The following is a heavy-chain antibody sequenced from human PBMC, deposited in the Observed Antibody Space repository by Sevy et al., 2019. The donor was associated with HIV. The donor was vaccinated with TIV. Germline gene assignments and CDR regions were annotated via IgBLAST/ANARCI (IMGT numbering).Heavy chain of an antibody. J-gene: IGHJ4*02. CDR3: VTHAGMAAAGRVFDY. CDR1: GFTFSDHY. CDR2: SRNKADGYTT. D-gene: IGHD6-13*01. Sequence: GGSLRLSCVASGFTFSDHYMEWVRQAPGKVLEWVGRSRNKADGYTTEYAASVKGRFTISRDESKNSLYVQMNSLKTEDTAVYYCVTHAGMAAAGRVFDYWGQGTLVTVSS. V-gene: IGHV3-72*01.